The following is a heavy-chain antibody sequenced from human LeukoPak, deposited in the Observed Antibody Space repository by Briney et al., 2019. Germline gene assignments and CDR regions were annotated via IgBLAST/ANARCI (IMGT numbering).Heavy chain of an antibody. Sequence: GGSLRLSCAASGFTFSDYYMSWIRQAPGKGLEWVSHIGRSGSSIYYADSVRGRFTISRDNAKNSLYLQMDSLRAEDTAVYYCARGVSRGVDYWGQGTLVTVSS. CDR2: IGRSGSSI. V-gene: IGHV3-11*01. CDR3: ARGVSRGVDY. CDR1: GFTFSDYY. D-gene: IGHD3-16*01. J-gene: IGHJ4*02.